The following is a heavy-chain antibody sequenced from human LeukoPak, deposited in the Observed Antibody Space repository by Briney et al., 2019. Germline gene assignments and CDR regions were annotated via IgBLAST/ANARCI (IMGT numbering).Heavy chain of an antibody. CDR1: GVSISSGDYY. D-gene: IGHD3-10*01. CDR2: IYYSGST. J-gene: IGHJ5*02. V-gene: IGHV4-30-4*01. CDR3: ASLVRPWNWFDP. Sequence: SQTLSLTCTVSGVSISSGDYYCSWIRQPPGRGLEWVGSIYYSGSTYYNPSLKSRVTISVDTSRNQFSLKLSSVTAADTAVYYCASLVRPWNWFDPWGQGTLVTVSS.